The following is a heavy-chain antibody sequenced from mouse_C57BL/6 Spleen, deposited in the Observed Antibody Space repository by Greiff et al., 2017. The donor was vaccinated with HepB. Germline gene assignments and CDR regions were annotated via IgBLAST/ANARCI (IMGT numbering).Heavy chain of an antibody. CDR1: GYTFTSYW. D-gene: IGHD1-1*01. CDR2: INPSNGGT. CDR3: ASLFITTVVAPFDY. J-gene: IGHJ2*01. Sequence: QVQLQQPGTELVKPGASVKLSCKASGYTFTSYWMHWVKQRPGQGLEWIGNINPSNGGTNYNEKFKSKATLTVDKSSSPAYMQLSSLTSEDSAVYYCASLFITTVVAPFDYWGQGTTLTVSS. V-gene: IGHV1-53*01.